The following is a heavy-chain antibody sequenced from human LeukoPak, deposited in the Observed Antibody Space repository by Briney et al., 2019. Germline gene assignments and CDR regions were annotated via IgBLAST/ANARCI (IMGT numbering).Heavy chain of an antibody. D-gene: IGHD1-26*01. Sequence: PSETLSLTCAVYGGSFSGYYWSWIRQPPGKGLEWIGEINHSGSTNYNPSLKSRVTISVDTSKNQFSLKLSSVTAADTAVYYCARGHYSGGYLADYWGQGTLVTVSS. CDR2: INHSGST. CDR3: ARGHYSGGYLADY. CDR1: GGSFSGYY. J-gene: IGHJ4*02. V-gene: IGHV4-34*01.